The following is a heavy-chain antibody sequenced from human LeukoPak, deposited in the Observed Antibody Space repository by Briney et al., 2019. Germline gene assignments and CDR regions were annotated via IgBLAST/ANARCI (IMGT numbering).Heavy chain of an antibody. CDR2: IYYSGST. J-gene: IGHJ4*02. Sequence: PSETLSLTCTVSGGSISSSSYYWGWIRQPPGEGLEWIGSIYYSGSTYYNPSLKSRVTISVDTSKNQFSLKLSSVTAADTAVYYCARFRLSPIVYDILTGYYTFFDYWGQGTLVTVSS. CDR3: ARFRLSPIVYDILTGYYTFFDY. D-gene: IGHD3-9*01. V-gene: IGHV4-39*01. CDR1: GGSISSSSYY.